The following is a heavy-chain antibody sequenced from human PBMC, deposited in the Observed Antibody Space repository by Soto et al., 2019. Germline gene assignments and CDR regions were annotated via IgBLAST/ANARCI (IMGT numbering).Heavy chain of an antibody. V-gene: IGHV1-69*04. CDR2: IIPILGIA. D-gene: IGHD6-19*01. CDR1: GGTFSSYT. CDR3: ARDLSGWSGFDY. Sequence: ASVKVSCKASGGTFSSYTISWVRQAPGQGLEWMGRIIPILGIANYAQKFQGRVTITADKSTSTAYMELSSLRSEDTAVYYCARDLSGWSGFDYWGQGTLVTVSS. J-gene: IGHJ4*02.